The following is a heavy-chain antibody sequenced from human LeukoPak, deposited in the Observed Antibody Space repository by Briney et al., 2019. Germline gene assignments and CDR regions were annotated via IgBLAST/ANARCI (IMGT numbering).Heavy chain of an antibody. CDR1: GGSISSYY. V-gene: IGHV4-59*01. CDR3: ARGAARSWFDP. D-gene: IGHD6-6*01. Sequence: SETLSLTCTVSGGSISSYYWSWIRQPPGKGLEWIGYIYYSGSTNYNPSLKNRVTISVDTSKNQFSLKLSSVTAADTAVYYCARGAARSWFDPWGQGTLVTVSS. CDR2: IYYSGST. J-gene: IGHJ5*02.